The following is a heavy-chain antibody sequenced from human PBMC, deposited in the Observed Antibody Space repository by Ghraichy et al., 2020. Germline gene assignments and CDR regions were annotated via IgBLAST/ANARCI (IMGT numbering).Heavy chain of an antibody. D-gene: IGHD6-13*01. CDR3: AKDQARYSSSWYDWFDP. CDR1: GFTFSSYA. J-gene: IGHJ5*02. Sequence: GGSLRLSCAASGFTFSSYAMSWVRQAPGKGLEWVSAISGSGGSTYYADSVKGRFTISRDNSKNTLYLQMNSLRAEDTAVYYCAKDQARYSSSWYDWFDPWGQGTLVTVSS. CDR2: ISGSGGST. V-gene: IGHV3-23*01.